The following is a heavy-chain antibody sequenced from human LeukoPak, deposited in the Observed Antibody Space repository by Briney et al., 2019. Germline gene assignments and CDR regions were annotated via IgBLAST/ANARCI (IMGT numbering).Heavy chain of an antibody. CDR3: ARGLRGYCSSTSCYSSYYYGMDV. CDR2: INHSGST. D-gene: IGHD2-2*01. CDR1: GGSFSGYY. V-gene: IGHV4-34*01. J-gene: IGHJ6*02. Sequence: SETLSLTCAVYGGSFSGYYWSWIRQPPGKGLEWIREINHSGSTNYNPSLKSRVTISVDTFKNQFSLKLSSVTAADTAVYYCARGLRGYCSSTSCYSSYYYGMDVWGQGTTVTVSS.